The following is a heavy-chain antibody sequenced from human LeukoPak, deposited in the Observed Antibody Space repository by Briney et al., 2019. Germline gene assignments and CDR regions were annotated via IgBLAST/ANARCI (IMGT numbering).Heavy chain of an antibody. CDR2: IWYDGSNK. V-gene: IGHV3-33*01. Sequence: GRSLRLSCAASGFTFSSYGMHWVRQAPGKGLEWVEVIWYDGSNKYYADSVKGRFTISRDNSKNTLYLQMNSLRAEDTAVYYCARLGAPFWGFDYWGQGTLVTVPS. D-gene: IGHD1-26*01. J-gene: IGHJ4*02. CDR3: ARLGAPFWGFDY. CDR1: GFTFSSYG.